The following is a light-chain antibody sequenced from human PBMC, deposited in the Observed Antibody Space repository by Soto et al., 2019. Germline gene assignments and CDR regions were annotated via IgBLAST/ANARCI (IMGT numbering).Light chain of an antibody. J-gene: IGKJ5*01. Sequence: EIVMTQSPATLSVSPGERATLSCRASQSISSKLAWYQQEPGQAPRLLIYDASARATDIPARFSGSGSETDFTLTISSLQSEDFAVYYCQQYKNWPITFGQGTRLQIK. CDR1: QSISSK. V-gene: IGKV3-15*01. CDR2: DAS. CDR3: QQYKNWPIT.